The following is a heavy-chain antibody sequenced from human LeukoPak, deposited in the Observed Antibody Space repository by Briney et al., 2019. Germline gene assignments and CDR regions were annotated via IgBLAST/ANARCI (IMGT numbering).Heavy chain of an antibody. V-gene: IGHV1-2*02. J-gene: IGHJ5*02. CDR2: INPNSGGT. D-gene: IGHD3-10*01. CDR1: GYTFTGYY. CDR3: ARSGITMVRGVSSWFDP. Sequence: ASVKVSCKASGYTFTGYYMHWVRQAPGQGLEWMGWINPNSGGTNYAQKFQGRVTMTRDTSISPAYMELSRLRSDDTAVYYCARSGITMVRGVSSWFDPWGQGTLVTVSS.